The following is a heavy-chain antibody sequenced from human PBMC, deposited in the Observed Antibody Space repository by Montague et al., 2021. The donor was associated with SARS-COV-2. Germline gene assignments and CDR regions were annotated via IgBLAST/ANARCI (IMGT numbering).Heavy chain of an antibody. CDR1: GGSFSGYY. CDR3: ARGPRTTMIVVVITDIWFDP. Sequence: SETLSLTCAVYGGSFSGYYWSWIRQPPGKGLEWIGEINHSGSTNYNPSXXSRVTISVDTSKNQFSLKLSSVTAADTAVYYCARGPRTTMIVVVITDIWFDPWGRGTLVTVAS. J-gene: IGHJ5*02. D-gene: IGHD3-22*01. CDR2: INHSGST. V-gene: IGHV4-34*01.